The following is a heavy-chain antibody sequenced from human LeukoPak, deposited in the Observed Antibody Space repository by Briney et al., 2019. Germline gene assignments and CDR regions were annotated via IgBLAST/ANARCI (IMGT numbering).Heavy chain of an antibody. D-gene: IGHD3-9*01. CDR1: GFTFSTYS. CDR3: ARAPGLPDVFDY. V-gene: IGHV3-21*01. J-gene: IGHJ4*02. CDR2: ISSSSSYT. Sequence: GGSLRLSCAASGFTFSTYSLNWLRQAPGKGLEWVASISSSSSYTYYADSVKGRFTISRDNAKNSLYLQMNSLGADDTALYYCARAPGLPDVFDYWGQGTLVTVSS.